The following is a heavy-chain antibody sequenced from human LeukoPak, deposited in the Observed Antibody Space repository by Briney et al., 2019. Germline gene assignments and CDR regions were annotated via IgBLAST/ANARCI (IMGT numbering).Heavy chain of an antibody. CDR2: VNNDGSDT. V-gene: IGHV3-74*01. CDR3: VRASDAFDI. CDR1: GFTFSSYW. Sequence: GGSLRLSCAASGFTFSSYWMHWVRQAPGKGLVWVSRVNNDGSDTTYVDVVKGRFTSSRDNAKNTLYLQMNSLRADDTAVYYCVRASDAFDIWGQGTMVTVSS. J-gene: IGHJ3*02.